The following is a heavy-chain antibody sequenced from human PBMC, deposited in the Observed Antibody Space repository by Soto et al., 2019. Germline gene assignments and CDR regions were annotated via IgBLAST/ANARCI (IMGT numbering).Heavy chain of an antibody. CDR3: AASYGDYWYSDL. V-gene: IGHV4-59*08. Sequence: SETLSLTCTVSGGSISSYYWSWIRQPPGKGLEWIGYIYYSGSTNYNPSLKSRVTISVDTSKNQFSLKLSSVTAADTAVYYCAASYGDYWYSDLWGRGTLVTVSS. J-gene: IGHJ2*01. D-gene: IGHD4-17*01. CDR2: IYYSGST. CDR1: GGSISSYY.